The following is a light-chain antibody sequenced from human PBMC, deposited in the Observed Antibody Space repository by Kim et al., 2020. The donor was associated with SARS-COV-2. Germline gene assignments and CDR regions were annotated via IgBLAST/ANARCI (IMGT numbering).Light chain of an antibody. CDR1: SSDVGGHNF. J-gene: IGLJ2*01. Sequence: GPPFTISCSGTSSDVGGHNFVSWYQQHPGTAPKLIIYDLTDRPSGVSYRFSGSKSGNTASLTISGLQAEDEADYYCSSYTDTSTVIFGGGTQLTVL. CDR2: DLT. V-gene: IGLV2-14*03. CDR3: SSYTDTSTVI.